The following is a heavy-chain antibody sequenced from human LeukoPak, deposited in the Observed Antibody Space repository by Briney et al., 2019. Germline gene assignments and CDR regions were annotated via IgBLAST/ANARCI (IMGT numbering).Heavy chain of an antibody. V-gene: IGHV3-33*01. Sequence: GGSLRLSCAASGFIFSSYGMHWVRQAPGKGLEWVAVIWSDGSNKYYADSVKGRFTISRDNSKNTLYLQMNSLRAEDTAVYYCARGAPGTWYSDYWGQGTLVTVSS. D-gene: IGHD4/OR15-4a*01. CDR2: IWSDGSNK. CDR1: GFIFSSYG. J-gene: IGHJ4*02. CDR3: ARGAPGTWYSDY.